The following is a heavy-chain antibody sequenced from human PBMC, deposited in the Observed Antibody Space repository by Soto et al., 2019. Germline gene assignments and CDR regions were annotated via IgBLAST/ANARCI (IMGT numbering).Heavy chain of an antibody. D-gene: IGHD3-3*01. J-gene: IGHJ4*02. Sequence: PSETLSLTCTVSGGSISSGDYYWSWIRHPPGKGLEWIGYIYYSGSTYYNPSLKSRVTISVDTSKNQFSLKLSSVTAADTAVYYCAREPYDFWSGYYQDYWGQGTLVTVSS. CDR2: IYYSGST. CDR3: AREPYDFWSGYYQDY. CDR1: GGSISSGDYY. V-gene: IGHV4-30-4*01.